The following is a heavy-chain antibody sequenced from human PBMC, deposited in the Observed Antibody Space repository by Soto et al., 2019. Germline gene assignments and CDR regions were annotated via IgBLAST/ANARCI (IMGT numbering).Heavy chain of an antibody. CDR3: EKTVGTGCEGGPERFDP. V-gene: IGHV3-11*01. D-gene: IGHD6-13*01. J-gene: IGHJ5*02. Sequence: PGGSLRLACAASRFTFSDDYMSCILHAPEKGLEGVAYISTSDSAIYYTDPVKGRFTIASDNPKNSMYLQMNSLRAEDTAVYYCEKTVGTGCEGGPERFDPWGQGTLVTVS. CDR2: ISTSDSAI. CDR1: RFTFSDDY.